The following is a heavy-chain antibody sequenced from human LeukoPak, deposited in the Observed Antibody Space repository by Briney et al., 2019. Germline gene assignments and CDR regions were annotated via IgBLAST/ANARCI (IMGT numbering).Heavy chain of an antibody. D-gene: IGHD3-22*01. CDR1: GGTFSSYA. CDR2: IIPIFGTA. Sequence: SVKVSCKASGGTFSSYAISWVRQAPGQGLEWMGGIIPIFGTANYAQKFQGRVTITADESTSIAYMELSSLRSEDTAVYYCAREGYYDSSGYYDYWGQGTLVTVSS. J-gene: IGHJ4*02. V-gene: IGHV1-69*01. CDR3: AREGYYDSSGYYDY.